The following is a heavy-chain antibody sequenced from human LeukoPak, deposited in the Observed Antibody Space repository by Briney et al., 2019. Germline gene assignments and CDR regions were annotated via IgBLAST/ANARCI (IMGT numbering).Heavy chain of an antibody. V-gene: IGHV4-34*01. Sequence: SETLSLTCAVYGGSFSGYYWSWIRQPPGKGLEWIGENNHSGSTNYNPSLKSRVTISVDTSKNQFSLKLSSVTAADTAVYYCARSQQRITIFGVVITESAFDIWGQGTMVTVSS. CDR1: GGSFSGYY. D-gene: IGHD3-3*01. CDR3: ARSQQRITIFGVVITESAFDI. J-gene: IGHJ3*02. CDR2: NNHSGST.